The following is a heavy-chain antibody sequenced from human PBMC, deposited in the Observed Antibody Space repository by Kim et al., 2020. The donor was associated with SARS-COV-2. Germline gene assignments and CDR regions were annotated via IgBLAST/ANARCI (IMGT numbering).Heavy chain of an antibody. D-gene: IGHD4-17*01. CDR2: MYSSGTT. J-gene: IGHJ5*02. CDR1: GFSMTASSHY. Sequence: SETLSLTCTVAGFSMTASSHYCGCIRLSHWKWLAWIASMYSSGTTDFNPSSKSLVTMSVDTSNNLFSLKLTSVTAADTALYYCARQTEGDYGDYADTWGQGTLVTVSS. V-gene: IGHV4-39*01. CDR3: ARQTEGDYGDYADT.